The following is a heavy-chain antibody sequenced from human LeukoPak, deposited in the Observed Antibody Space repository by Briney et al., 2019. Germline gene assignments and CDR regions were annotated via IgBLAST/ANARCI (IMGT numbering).Heavy chain of an antibody. Sequence: SVKVSCKASGGTFSSYAISWVRQAPGQGLEWMGGIIPIFGTANYAQKFQGRVTITADKSTSTAYMELSSLRSEDTAVYYCARAPDDYEAFDIWGQGTMVTVSS. V-gene: IGHV1-69*06. D-gene: IGHD4-17*01. CDR2: IIPIFGTA. CDR1: GGTFSSYA. J-gene: IGHJ3*02. CDR3: ARAPDDYEAFDI.